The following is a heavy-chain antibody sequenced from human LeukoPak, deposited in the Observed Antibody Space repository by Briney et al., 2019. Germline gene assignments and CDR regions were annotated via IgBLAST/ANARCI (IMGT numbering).Heavy chain of an antibody. J-gene: IGHJ3*01. V-gene: IGHV3-64*04. D-gene: IGHD2-15*01. Sequence: GGSLRLSCSASGFTFSSSAMHWVRQAPGKALEYVSAISSNGDSTYYADSVKGRFTISRDNSKNTLYLQMNSLRAEDTAVFYCAKELQYCSGSSCYSVGFDVWGQGTMVTVSS. CDR1: GFTFSSSA. CDR3: AKELQYCSGSSCYSVGFDV. CDR2: ISSNGDST.